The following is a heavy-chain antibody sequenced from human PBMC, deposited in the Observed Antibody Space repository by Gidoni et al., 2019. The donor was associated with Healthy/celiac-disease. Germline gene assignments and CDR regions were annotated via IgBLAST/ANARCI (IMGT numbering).Heavy chain of an antibody. CDR1: RFTFRHHW. D-gene: IGHD1-26*01. V-gene: IGHV3-7*03. CDR2: INQDGSEK. CDR3: ARARRVGARWYFDL. Sequence: EVQLVESGGGLVQPGGSLRLSCAASRFTFRHHWMTWVRQAPGKGLEWVANINQDGSEKYYVDSVKGRFTISRDNAKNSLDLQMNSLTAEDTAVYFCARARRVGARWYFDLWGRGTLVTVSS. J-gene: IGHJ2*01.